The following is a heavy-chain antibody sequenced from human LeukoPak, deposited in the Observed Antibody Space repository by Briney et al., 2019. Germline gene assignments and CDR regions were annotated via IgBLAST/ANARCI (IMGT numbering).Heavy chain of an antibody. Sequence: GGSLRLSCAAAGFTFSHYAMTWVRQAPGKGLEWVSSINTGGSTYYAASVKGRFTISRDDSKNTLYLQMDSLRAEDTAAYYCAKAFSAWVCEYRGQGTLVTVSS. CDR2: INTGGST. J-gene: IGHJ4*02. CDR3: AKAFSAWVCEY. V-gene: IGHV3-23*01. CDR1: GFTFSHYA. D-gene: IGHD6-19*01.